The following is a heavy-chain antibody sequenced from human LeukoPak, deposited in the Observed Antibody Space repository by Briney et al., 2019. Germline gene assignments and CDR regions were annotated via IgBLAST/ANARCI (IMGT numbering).Heavy chain of an antibody. CDR2: IYHSGST. CDR3: ARAGYSGPGGEDAFDI. D-gene: IGHD3-16*01. V-gene: IGHV4-30-2*01. CDR1: GGSISSGGYS. Sequence: SQTLSLTCAVSGGSISSGGYSWSWIRQPPGKGLEWIGYIYHSGSTYYNPSLKSRVTISVDRSKNQFSLRLSSVTAADTAVYYCARAGYSGPGGEDAFDIWGQGTMVTVSS. J-gene: IGHJ3*02.